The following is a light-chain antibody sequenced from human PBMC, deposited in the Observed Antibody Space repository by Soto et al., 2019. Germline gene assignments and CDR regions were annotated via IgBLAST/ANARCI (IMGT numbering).Light chain of an antibody. CDR3: QQYVHWPPGT. V-gene: IGKV3-20*01. CDR1: QSVSSSY. Sequence: EIVLTQSPGTLSLSPGERATLSCRASQSVSSSYLAWYQQKPGQAPRLLIYGASSRATGIPDRFSGSGSGTDFTLTISSLQSEDVAVYYCQQYVHWPPGTFGQGTTVEIK. CDR2: GAS. J-gene: IGKJ1*01.